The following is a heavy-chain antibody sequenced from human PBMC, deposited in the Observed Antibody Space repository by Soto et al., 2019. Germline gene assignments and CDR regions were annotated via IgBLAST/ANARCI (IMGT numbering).Heavy chain of an antibody. J-gene: IGHJ6*02. D-gene: IGHD3-22*01. Sequence: ASVKVSCKASGYTFTGYYMHWVRQAPGQGLEWMGWINPNSGGTNYAQKFQGWVTMTRDTSISTAYMELSRLRSDDTAVYYCARDSPYYFDSSGYSPLPYYYYYGMDVWGQGTTVTVSS. CDR3: ARDSPYYFDSSGYSPLPYYYYYGMDV. V-gene: IGHV1-2*04. CDR1: GYTFTGYY. CDR2: INPNSGGT.